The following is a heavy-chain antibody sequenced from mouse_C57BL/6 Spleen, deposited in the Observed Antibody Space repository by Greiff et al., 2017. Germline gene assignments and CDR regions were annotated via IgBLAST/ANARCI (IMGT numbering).Heavy chain of an antibody. CDR1: GYTFTSYW. V-gene: IGHV1-64*01. Sequence: QVQLQQPGAELVKPGASVKLSCTASGYTFTSYWMHWVKQRPGQGLEWIGMIHPNSGSTNYNEKFKSKATLTVDKSSSTAYMQLSSLTSEDSAVYYCARTSYGSYFDYWGQGTTLTVSS. J-gene: IGHJ2*01. CDR3: ARTSYGSYFDY. D-gene: IGHD1-1*01. CDR2: IHPNSGST.